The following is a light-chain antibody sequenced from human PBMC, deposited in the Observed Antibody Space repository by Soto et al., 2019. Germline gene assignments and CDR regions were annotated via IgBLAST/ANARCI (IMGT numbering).Light chain of an antibody. CDR3: KSYAGSNTYV. CDR2: EVV. CDR1: KNDIGVYDF. J-gene: IGLJ1*01. Sequence: QSALTQPPSASGSPGQSVTISCTGTKNDIGVYDFVSWYQHHPGKAPRLIIYEVVQRPSGVPDRFSGSKSGNTASLTVSGLQAADEADYFCKSYAGSNTYVFGRGTKAHRP. V-gene: IGLV2-8*01.